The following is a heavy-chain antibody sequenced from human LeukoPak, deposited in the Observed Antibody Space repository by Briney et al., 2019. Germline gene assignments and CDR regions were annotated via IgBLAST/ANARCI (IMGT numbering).Heavy chain of an antibody. CDR1: GGSISSGDYY. Sequence: PSETLSLTCTVSGGSISSGDYYWSWIRQPPGKGLEWIGYIYYSGSTYYNPSLKSRVTISADTSKNQFSLKLSSVTAADTAVYYCARDSVREPRDAFDIWGQGTMVTVSS. J-gene: IGHJ3*02. D-gene: IGHD6-6*01. CDR2: IYYSGST. CDR3: ARDSVREPRDAFDI. V-gene: IGHV4-30-4*01.